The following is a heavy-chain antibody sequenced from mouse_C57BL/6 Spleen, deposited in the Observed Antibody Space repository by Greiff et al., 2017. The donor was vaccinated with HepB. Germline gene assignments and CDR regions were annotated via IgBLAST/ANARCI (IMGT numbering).Heavy chain of an antibody. CDR1: GYSITSGYY. CDR2: ISYDGSN. CDR3: ARVNYDYDWYFDV. J-gene: IGHJ1*03. Sequence: VQLKESGPGLVKPSQSLSLTCSVTGYSITSGYYWNWIRQFPGNKLEWMGYISYDGSNNYNPSLKNRISITRDTSKNQFFLKLNSETTEDTATYYCARVNYDYDWYFDVWGTGTTVTVSS. D-gene: IGHD2-4*01. V-gene: IGHV3-6*01.